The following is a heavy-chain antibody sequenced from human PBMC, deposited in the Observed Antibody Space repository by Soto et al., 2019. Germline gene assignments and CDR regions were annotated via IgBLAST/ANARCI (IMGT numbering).Heavy chain of an antibody. CDR3: ASLVVVPATRFDY. D-gene: IGHD2-2*01. CDR2: ISSSSSTI. V-gene: IGHV3-48*02. Sequence: GGSLRLSCAASGFTFSSYAMSWVRQAPGKGLEWVSYISSSSSTIYYADSVKGRFTISRDNAKNSLYLQMNSLRDEDTAVYYCASLVVVPATRFDYWGQGTLVTV. J-gene: IGHJ4*02. CDR1: GFTFSSYA.